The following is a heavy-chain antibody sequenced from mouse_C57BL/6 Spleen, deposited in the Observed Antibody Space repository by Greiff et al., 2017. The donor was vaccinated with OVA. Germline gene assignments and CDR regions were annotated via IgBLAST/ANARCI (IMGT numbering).Heavy chain of an antibody. CDR1: GFTFSSYG. D-gene: IGHD1-1*01. CDR3: ASLRSWYFDV. J-gene: IGHJ1*03. V-gene: IGHV5-6*01. Sequence: VQLKESGGDLVKPGGSLKLSCAASGFTFSSYGMSWVRQTPDKRLEWVATISSGGSYTYYPDSVKGRFTISRDNAKNTLYLQMSSLKSEDTAMYYCASLRSWYFDVWGTGTTVTVSS. CDR2: ISSGGSYT.